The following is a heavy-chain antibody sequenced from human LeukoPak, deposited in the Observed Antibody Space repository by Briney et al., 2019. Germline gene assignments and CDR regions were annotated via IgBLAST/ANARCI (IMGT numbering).Heavy chain of an antibody. V-gene: IGHV3-13*01. CDR2: IGSAGDT. D-gene: IGHD2-2*01. CDR1: GFTFSSYD. CDR3: ARDWRCYSTSCYYFDH. J-gene: IGHJ4*02. Sequence: GGSLRLSCAASGFTFSSYDMHWVRQPTGKGLEWVSAIGSAGDTYYPGSVKGRFTISRDNAKNSLYLQMNSLRAEDTAVYYCARDWRCYSTSCYYFDHWGQGTLVTVSS.